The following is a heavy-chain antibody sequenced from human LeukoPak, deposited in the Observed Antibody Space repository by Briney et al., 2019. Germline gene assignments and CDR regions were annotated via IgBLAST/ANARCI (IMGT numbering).Heavy chain of an antibody. CDR1: GGSISSSSYY. J-gene: IGHJ4*02. D-gene: IGHD6-6*01. CDR2: INHSGST. V-gene: IGHV4-39*07. Sequence: PSETLSLTCTVSGGSISSSSYYWGWIRQPPGKGLEWIGEINHSGSTNYNPSLKSRVTISVDTSKNQFSLKLSSVTAADTAVYYCARGRGSSSPREFDYWGQGTLVTVSS. CDR3: ARGRGSSSPREFDY.